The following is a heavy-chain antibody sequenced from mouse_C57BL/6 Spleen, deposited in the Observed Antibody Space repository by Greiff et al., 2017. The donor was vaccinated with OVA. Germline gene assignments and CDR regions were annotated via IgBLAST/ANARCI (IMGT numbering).Heavy chain of an antibody. CDR3: ARAYDYDEGWFAY. J-gene: IGHJ3*01. V-gene: IGHV1-54*01. D-gene: IGHD2-4*01. Sequence: VQLQQSGAELVRPGTSVKVSCKASGYAFTNYLIEWVKQRPGQGLEWIGVINPGSGGTNYNEKFKGKATLTADKYSSTAYMQLSSLTSEDSAVYFCARAYDYDEGWFAYWGQGTLVTVSA. CDR1: GYAFTNYL. CDR2: INPGSGGT.